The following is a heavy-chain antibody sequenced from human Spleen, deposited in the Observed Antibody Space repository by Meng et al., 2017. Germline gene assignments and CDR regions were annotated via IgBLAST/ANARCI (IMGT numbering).Heavy chain of an antibody. J-gene: IGHJ4*02. CDR1: VYSYTSYG. Sequence: QEQVVQSGAEVKKTGASVKVSCDASVYSYTSYGISRVRQNPGQGLEVMGGIITIYGTANHTQKFQGRVTTTADESTSTAYMELSSLRSEYTGVYYCARKLAEVAFDYWGQGTLVTVFS. CDR2: IITIYGTA. D-gene: IGHD3-3*02. V-gene: IGHV1-69*01. CDR3: ARKLAEVAFDY.